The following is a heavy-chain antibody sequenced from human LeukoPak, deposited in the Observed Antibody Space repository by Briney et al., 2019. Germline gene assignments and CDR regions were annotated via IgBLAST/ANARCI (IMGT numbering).Heavy chain of an antibody. CDR2: IYYSGST. J-gene: IGHJ3*02. D-gene: IGHD3-3*01. CDR1: GGSISSSGYY. Sequence: PSETLSLTCTVSGGSISSSGYYWGWIRQPPGKGLEWIGSIYYSGSTYYNPSLKSRVTISVDTSKNQFSLKLSSVTAADTAVYYCARQTPFGVVTFDIWGQGTMVTVSS. V-gene: IGHV4-39*01. CDR3: ARQTPFGVVTFDI.